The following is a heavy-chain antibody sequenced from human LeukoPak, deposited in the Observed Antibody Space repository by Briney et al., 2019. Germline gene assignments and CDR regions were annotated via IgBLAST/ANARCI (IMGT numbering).Heavy chain of an antibody. J-gene: IGHJ4*02. V-gene: IGHV3-23*01. Sequence: GGSLRLSCAASGFTFSSYAMSWVRQAPGKGLEWVSAISGSGDSTYYADSVKGRFTISRDNSKNTLFLQMNSLRAEDTAVYYCAKDQNYYGSGSYIFDYWGQGTLVTVSS. CDR1: GFTFSSYA. CDR3: AKDQNYYGSGSYIFDY. D-gene: IGHD3-10*01. CDR2: ISGSGDST.